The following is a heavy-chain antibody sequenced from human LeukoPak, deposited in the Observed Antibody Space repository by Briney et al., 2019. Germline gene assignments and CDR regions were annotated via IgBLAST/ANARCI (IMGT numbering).Heavy chain of an antibody. CDR3: ARDYLWAFDF. Sequence: GGSLRLSCAASGFTFSSYSLNWVRQALGKGLEWVSYISASSGNIKYADSVKGRFTISRDNAKNSLYLQMNSLRAEDTAVYYCARDYLWAFDFWGQGTMVTVSS. D-gene: IGHD3-16*01. CDR2: ISASSGNI. J-gene: IGHJ3*01. V-gene: IGHV3-48*01. CDR1: GFTFSSYS.